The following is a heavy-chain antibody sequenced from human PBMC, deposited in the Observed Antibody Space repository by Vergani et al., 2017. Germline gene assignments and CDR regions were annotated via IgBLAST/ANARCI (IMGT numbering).Heavy chain of an antibody. D-gene: IGHD4-17*01. CDR3: SRQGNYGDVDFFYAMDV. CDR2: IKSKTDGGTT. J-gene: IGHJ6*01. CDR1: GFTFINAW. V-gene: IGHV3-15*01. Sequence: EVQLVESGGGLVKPGGSLRLSCAASGFTFINAWMTWVRQAPGKGLEWVGRIKSKTDGGTTYYAAPVKGKFTISRDDSKNTAFLLMHRLTTEDTAVYYCSRQGNYGDVDFFYAMDVWGPGTTVTVSS.